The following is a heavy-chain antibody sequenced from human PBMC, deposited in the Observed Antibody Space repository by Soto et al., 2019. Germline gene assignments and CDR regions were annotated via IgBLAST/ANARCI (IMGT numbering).Heavy chain of an antibody. D-gene: IGHD1-20*01. CDR3: ARDDNPDY. Sequence: DVQLVESGGGLVQPGGSLRLSCAASGFTFNTYWMHWVRQVPGKGQIWVSRLNGDGSTIDYADSVKGRFTMSRDNAKSTVYLQMPSLRAEDTAVYYCARDDNPDYWGQGTLVTVSS. V-gene: IGHV3-74*01. CDR1: GFTFNTYW. CDR2: LNGDGSTI. J-gene: IGHJ4*02.